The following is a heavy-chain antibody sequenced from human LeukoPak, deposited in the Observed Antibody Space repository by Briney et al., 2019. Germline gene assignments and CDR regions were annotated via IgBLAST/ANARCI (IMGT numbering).Heavy chain of an antibody. Sequence: SGPTLVKPTPTLRLTCAFSGFSLNTSGMCVSWIRQPPVKALEWLARIDWDGDKFYSTSLETRLTISKDTSRNQVVLTMTNMDPVDTATYFCARFRGATGTTDSWGQGTLVTVSS. CDR1: GFSLNTSGMC. V-gene: IGHV2-70*17. CDR3: ARFRGATGTTDS. CDR2: IDWDGDK. J-gene: IGHJ4*02. D-gene: IGHD1-7*01.